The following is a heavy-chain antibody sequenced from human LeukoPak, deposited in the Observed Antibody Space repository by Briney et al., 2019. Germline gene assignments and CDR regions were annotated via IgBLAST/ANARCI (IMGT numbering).Heavy chain of an antibody. CDR1: GGSISSGGYY. D-gene: IGHD3-22*01. CDR3: AREYYDSSGSPNWFDS. V-gene: IGHV4-31*03. CDR2: IYYSRST. J-gene: IGHJ5*01. Sequence: ASETLSLTCTVSGGSISSGGYYWSWIRQHPGKGLEWIGYIYYSRSTYYNPSLKSRVTISVDTSKNQFSLKLSSVTAADTAVYYCAREYYDSSGSPNWFDSWGQGTLVTVSS.